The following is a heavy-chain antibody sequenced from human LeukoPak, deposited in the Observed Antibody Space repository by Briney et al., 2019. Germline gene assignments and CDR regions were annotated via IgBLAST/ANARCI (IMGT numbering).Heavy chain of an antibody. CDR2: INHSGST. CDR3: AREIRFLEWLPQSRYYMDV. CDR1: GGSFSGYY. Sequence: SETLSLTCAVYGGSFSGYYWSWIRQPPGKGLEWIGEINHSGSTNYNPSLTSRVTISVDTSKNQFSLKLSSVTAADTAVYYCAREIRFLEWLPQSRYYMDVWGKGTTVTVSS. V-gene: IGHV4-34*01. D-gene: IGHD3-3*01. J-gene: IGHJ6*03.